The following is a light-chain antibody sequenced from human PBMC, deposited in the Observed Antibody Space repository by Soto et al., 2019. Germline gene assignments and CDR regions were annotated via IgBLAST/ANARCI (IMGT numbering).Light chain of an antibody. J-gene: IGKJ1*01. CDR2: DAS. CDR1: QNINKR. CDR3: QQYYTYPWT. V-gene: IGKV1-5*01. Sequence: DIQMTQSPFTLSASVVDRVTITCRASQNINKRLAWHQQKPGKAPKVLIYDASNLKSGVPSRFSGSGSGTEFILTISSLQPDDFATYYCQQYYTYPWTFGQGTKVDIK.